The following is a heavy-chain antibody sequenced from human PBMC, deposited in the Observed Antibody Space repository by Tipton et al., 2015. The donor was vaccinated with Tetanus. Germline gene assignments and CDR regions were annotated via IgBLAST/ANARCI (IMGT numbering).Heavy chain of an antibody. J-gene: IGHJ4*02. CDR2: VYSGGNT. V-gene: IGHV3-53*01. CDR3: ASESNRGGYVDY. D-gene: IGHD5-12*01. Sequence: GSLRLSCAASGFSVKSHYMSWVRQAPGKGLEWVSVVYSGGNTYYADSVKGRFTISRDLSKNTLSLHLTSLRVEDTAIYYCASESNRGGYVDYWGQGALVTVSS. CDR1: GFSVKSHY.